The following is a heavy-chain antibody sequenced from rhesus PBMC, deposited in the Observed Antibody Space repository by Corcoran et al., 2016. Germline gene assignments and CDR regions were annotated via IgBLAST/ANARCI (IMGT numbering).Heavy chain of an antibody. CDR2: IFGGGETT. CDR3: ARFSGYYPDFDY. Sequence: QLQLQESGPGLVKPSETLSLSCAVSGGSISSNHWVWIRQPPGKGLEWIGRIFGGGETTDYNPSLKSRVTISTDTSKNQFSLKLRFVTAADTAVYYCARFSGYYPDFDYWGQGVLVTVSS. V-gene: IGHV4-173*01. CDR1: GGSISSNH. J-gene: IGHJ4*01. D-gene: IGHD3-28*01.